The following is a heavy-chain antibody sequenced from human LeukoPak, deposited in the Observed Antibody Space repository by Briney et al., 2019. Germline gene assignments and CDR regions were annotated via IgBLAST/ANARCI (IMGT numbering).Heavy chain of an antibody. D-gene: IGHD6-13*01. CDR1: GFTFSSYA. CDR3: AKDIQKGDLAAAGPGAFDY. V-gene: IGHV3-23*01. CDR2: ISGSDGST. J-gene: IGHJ4*02. Sequence: GGSLRLSCAASGFTFSSYAMSWVRQAPGKGLEWVSAISGSDGSTYYADSVKGRFTISRDNSKNTLYLQMNSLRAEDTAVYYCAKDIQKGDLAAAGPGAFDYWGQGTLVTVSS.